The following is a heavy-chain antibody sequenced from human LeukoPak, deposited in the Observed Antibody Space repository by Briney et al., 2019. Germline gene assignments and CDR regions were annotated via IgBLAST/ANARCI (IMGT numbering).Heavy chain of an antibody. CDR3: ARVDDLDAFDM. CDR1: GFTFSNYA. D-gene: IGHD2-2*03. CDR2: ISDDGSNK. J-gene: IGHJ3*02. Sequence: GGSLRLSCAASGFTFSNYAMSWVRQAPGKGLEWVAVISDDGSNKYYADSVKGRFTISRDNSKNTLYLQMNSLRAEDTAVYYCARVDDLDAFDMWGQGTMVTVSS. V-gene: IGHV3-30*04.